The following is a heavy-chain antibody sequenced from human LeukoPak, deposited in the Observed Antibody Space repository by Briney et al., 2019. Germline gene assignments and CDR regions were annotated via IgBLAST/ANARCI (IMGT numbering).Heavy chain of an antibody. CDR2: IYYSGST. D-gene: IGHD1-26*01. J-gene: IGHJ3*02. CDR1: AAPITSYY. Sequence: PSETLSLTCTVSAAPITSYYWSWIRQPPGKGLEWIGYIYYSGSTNYNPSLKSRVAISVDTSKNQVSLRLSSVTAADTAVYYCARGGSIVGATPHDACDIWGQGTVVTVS. CDR3: ARGGSIVGATPHDACDI. V-gene: IGHV4-59*01.